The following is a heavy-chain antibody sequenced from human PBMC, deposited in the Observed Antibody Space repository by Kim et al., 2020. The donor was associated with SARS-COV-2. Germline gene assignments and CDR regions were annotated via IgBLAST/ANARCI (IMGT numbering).Heavy chain of an antibody. CDR1: GFTFSNYA. D-gene: IGHD2-15*01. V-gene: IGHV3-30*04. CDR3: AREGIGRKRLPYCGGGSCYFRDYGMDV. Sequence: GGSLRLSCAASGFTFSNYAVHWVRRAPGKGLEWVTIISYDGSNTYYADSVKGRFTISRDNSKNTLYLQMNSLRAEDTAVYYCAREGIGRKRLPYCGGGSCYFRDYGMDVWGQGTTVTVSS. J-gene: IGHJ6*02. CDR2: ISYDGSNT.